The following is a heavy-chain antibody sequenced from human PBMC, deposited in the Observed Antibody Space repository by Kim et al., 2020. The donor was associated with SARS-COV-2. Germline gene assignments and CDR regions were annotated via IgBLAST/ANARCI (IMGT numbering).Heavy chain of an antibody. D-gene: IGHD3-16*01. CDR3: ARKGSVMRGGNWFDP. Sequence: SETLSLTCTVSGGSVSSGSYYWSWIRQPPGKGLEWIGYIYYSGSTNYNPSLKSRVTISVDTSKNQFSLKLSSVTAADTAVYYCARKGSVMRGGNWFDPWGQGTLVTVSS. CDR1: GGSVSSGSYY. J-gene: IGHJ5*02. V-gene: IGHV4-61*01. CDR2: IYYSGST.